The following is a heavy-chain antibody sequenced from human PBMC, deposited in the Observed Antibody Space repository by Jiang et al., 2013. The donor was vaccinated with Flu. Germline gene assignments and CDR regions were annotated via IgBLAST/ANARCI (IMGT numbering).Heavy chain of an antibody. J-gene: IGHJ4*02. Sequence: LVESGGGVVQPGRSXRLSCAASGFTFSSYGMHWVRQAPGKGLEWVAVISYDGSNKYYADSVKGRFTISRDNSKNTLYLQMNSLRAEDTAVYYCAYGYSYGSRGPFDYWGQGTLVTVSS. CDR1: GFTFSSYG. CDR3: AYGYSYGSRGPFDY. CDR2: ISYDGSNK. D-gene: IGHD5-18*01. V-gene: IGHV3-30*03.